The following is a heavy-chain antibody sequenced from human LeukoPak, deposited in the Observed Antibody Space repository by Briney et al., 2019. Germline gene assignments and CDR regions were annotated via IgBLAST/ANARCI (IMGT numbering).Heavy chain of an antibody. CDR1: GGSISSSSYY. D-gene: IGHD3-9*01. J-gene: IGHJ4*02. V-gene: IGHV4-39*01. Sequence: SETLSLTCTVSGGSISSSSYYWGWIRQPPGKGLEWIGSIYYSGRTYYNPSLKSRVTIFVDMSKNQFSLKLSSVTAADTAVYYCARTYYDILTGYPIYPTFDYWGQGTLVTVSS. CDR2: IYYSGRT. CDR3: ARTYYDILTGYPIYPTFDY.